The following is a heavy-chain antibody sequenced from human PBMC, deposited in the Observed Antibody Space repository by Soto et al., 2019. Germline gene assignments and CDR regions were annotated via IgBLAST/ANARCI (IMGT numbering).Heavy chain of an antibody. Sequence: DVQLVESGGGLVQPGRSLRLSCAASGFTFDDYAMHWVRQAPGKGLEWVSGISWNSGSIGYADSVKGRFTISRDNAKNSLYLQMNSLRAEDTALYYCAKVYSSGWSHAFDIWGQGTMVTVSS. CDR3: AKVYSSGWSHAFDI. V-gene: IGHV3-9*01. J-gene: IGHJ3*02. CDR1: GFTFDDYA. D-gene: IGHD6-19*01. CDR2: ISWNSGSI.